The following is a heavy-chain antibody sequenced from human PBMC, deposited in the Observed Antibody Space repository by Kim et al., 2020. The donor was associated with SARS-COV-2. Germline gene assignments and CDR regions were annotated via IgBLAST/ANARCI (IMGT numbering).Heavy chain of an antibody. D-gene: IGHD5-12*01. CDR2: ISTYTGDT. CDR3: ARDIVSTGVFDY. CDR1: GYRFSSYG. Sequence: ASVKVSCKASGYRFSSYGINWVRQAPGQGLEWMGWISTYTGDTNYAQKFQGRVSMTTETSTSTAYMEPRSLRADDTAVYYCARDIVSTGVFDYWGQGTLVTVSS. V-gene: IGHV1-18*01. J-gene: IGHJ4*02.